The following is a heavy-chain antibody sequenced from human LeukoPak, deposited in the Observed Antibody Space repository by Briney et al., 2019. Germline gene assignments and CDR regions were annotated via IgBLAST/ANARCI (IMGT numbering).Heavy chain of an antibody. J-gene: IGHJ4*02. CDR1: GGSFSGYY. V-gene: IGHV4-34*01. D-gene: IGHD3-10*01. CDR2: INHSGST. Sequence: SETLSLTCAVYGGSFSGYYWSWIRQPPGKGLEWIGEINHSGSTNYNPSLKSRVTISVDTSKNQFSLNLTSVTAADTAVYYCARASAWFGVKYYFDYWGQGAQVTVSS. CDR3: ARASAWFGVKYYFDY.